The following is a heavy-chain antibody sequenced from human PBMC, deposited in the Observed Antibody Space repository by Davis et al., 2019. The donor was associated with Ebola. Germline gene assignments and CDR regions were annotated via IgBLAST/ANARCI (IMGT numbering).Heavy chain of an antibody. CDR2: IYPGDSDT. CDR3: ARRGDSGRYWGLDN. J-gene: IGHJ1*01. D-gene: IGHD1-26*01. CDR1: GISVHYYW. V-gene: IGHV5-51*01. Sequence: TVSCKASGISVHYYWIASARQMPGKGLEWMGVIYPGDSDTRFSPSFQGQVTISADKSISPAYLQWSSLEASDTAMYCCARRGDSGRYWGLDNWGQGTLVTVSS.